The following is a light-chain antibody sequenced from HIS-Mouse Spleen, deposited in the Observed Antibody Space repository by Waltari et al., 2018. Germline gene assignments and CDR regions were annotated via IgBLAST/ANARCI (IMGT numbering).Light chain of an antibody. J-gene: IGKJ1*01. CDR2: KVS. V-gene: IGKV2-30*02. CDR1: QSLVHSDGNTY. CDR3: MQGTHWWT. Sequence: DVVMTKSPLSLPVTLGQPASISCRSSQSLVHSDGNTYLNWFQQRPGQSPRRLIYKVSNRDSGVPDRFSGSGSGTDFTLKISRVEAEDVGVYYCMQGTHWWTFGQGTKVEIK.